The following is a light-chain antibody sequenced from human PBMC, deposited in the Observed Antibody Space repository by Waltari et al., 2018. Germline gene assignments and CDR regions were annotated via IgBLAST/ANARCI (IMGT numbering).Light chain of an antibody. CDR2: YSN. J-gene: IGLJ7*01. Sequence: QSVLTQPPSASGAPGRSVTVSFSGSSSNVGGNYVYWYQQLPGTAPKLLIYYSNQRPSGVPDRVSASKSGTSASLAITGLRSEDEADYYCAAWDNSLSSLLFGGGTRLTVL. CDR3: AAWDNSLSSLL. V-gene: IGLV1-47*02. CDR1: SSNVGGNY.